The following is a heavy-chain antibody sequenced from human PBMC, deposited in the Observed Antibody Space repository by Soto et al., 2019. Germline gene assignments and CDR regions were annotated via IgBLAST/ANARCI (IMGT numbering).Heavy chain of an antibody. J-gene: IGHJ4*02. CDR1: GFTFDDYG. CDR2: ISRKSDNI. CDR3: VKDNYGDNPHSDY. V-gene: IGHV3-9*01. D-gene: IGHD4-17*01. Sequence: EVQLVESGGGLVQPGRSLRLSCAASGFTFDDYGMNWVRQAPGKGLEWVSGISRKSDNIGYADSVKGRFTISRDNAKNSLYLQMNSLRADDTDLYYCVKDNYGDNPHSDYWGQGTLVAVSS.